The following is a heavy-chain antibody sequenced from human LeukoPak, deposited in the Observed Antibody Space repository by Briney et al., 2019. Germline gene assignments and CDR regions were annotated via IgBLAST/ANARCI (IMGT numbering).Heavy chain of an antibody. CDR2: IYYSGST. V-gene: IGHV4-39*07. CDR1: GGSISSSSYY. J-gene: IGHJ6*03. Sequence: SETLSLTCTVSGGSISSSSYYWGWIRQPPGKGLEWIGSIYYSGSTYYNPSLKSRVTISVDTSKNQFSLKLSSVTAADTAVYYCARGGRRDFYYYYMDVWGKGTTVTVSS. CDR3: ARGGRRDFYYYYMDV.